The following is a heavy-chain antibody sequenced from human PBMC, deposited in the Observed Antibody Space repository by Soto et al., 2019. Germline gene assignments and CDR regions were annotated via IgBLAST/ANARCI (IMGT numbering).Heavy chain of an antibody. CDR3: ARDLYDYVWGSVFDY. V-gene: IGHV1-3*01. J-gene: IGHJ4*02. CDR2: INAGNGNT. D-gene: IGHD3-16*01. CDR1: GYTFTNYA. Sequence: ASVKVSCKASGYTFTNYAMHWVRQAPGQRLEWMGWINAGNGNTKYSQKFQGRVTITRDTSASTAYMELSSLRSEDTAVYYFARDLYDYVWGSVFDYWGQGTLVTAPQ.